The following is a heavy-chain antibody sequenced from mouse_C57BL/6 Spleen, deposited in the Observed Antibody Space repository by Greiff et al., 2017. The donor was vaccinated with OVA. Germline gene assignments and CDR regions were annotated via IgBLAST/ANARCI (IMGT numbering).Heavy chain of an antibody. D-gene: IGHD1-1*01. CDR2: IYPGDGDT. CDR1: GYAFSSSW. J-gene: IGHJ2*01. CDR3: ARSITPYYFDY. Sequence: QVQLQQSGPELVKPGASVKISCKASGYAFSSSWMNWVKQRPGKGLEWIGRIYPGDGDTNYNGKFKGKATLTADKSSSTAYMQLSSLTSEDSAVYFCARSITPYYFDYWGQGTTLTVSS. V-gene: IGHV1-82*01.